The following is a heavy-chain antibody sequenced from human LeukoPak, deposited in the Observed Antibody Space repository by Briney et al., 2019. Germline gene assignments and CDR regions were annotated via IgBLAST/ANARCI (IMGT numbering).Heavy chain of an antibody. J-gene: IGHJ3*02. CDR2: IYHSGST. CDR1: GGSISSSNW. CDR3: AVIVGAAKGGFAFDI. D-gene: IGHD1-26*01. V-gene: IGHV4-4*02. Sequence: SETLSLTCAVSGGSISSSNWWSWVRQPPVKGLEWIGEIYHSGSTNYNPSLKSRVTISVDKSKNQFSLKLSSVTAADTAVYYCAVIVGAAKGGFAFDIWGQGTMVTVSS.